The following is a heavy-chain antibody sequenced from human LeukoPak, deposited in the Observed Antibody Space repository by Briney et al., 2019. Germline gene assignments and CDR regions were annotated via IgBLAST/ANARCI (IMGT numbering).Heavy chain of an antibody. Sequence: GESLKISCKGSGYSFTSYWIGWVRQMPGKGLEWMGIIYPGDSDTRYSPSFQGQVTVSADKSINTAYLQWSTLKASDSAIYYCARHAIEGATRSDFDYWGQGNLVTVSS. CDR3: ARHAIEGATRSDFDY. V-gene: IGHV5-51*01. CDR2: IYPGDSDT. J-gene: IGHJ4*02. D-gene: IGHD5-24*01. CDR1: GYSFTSYW.